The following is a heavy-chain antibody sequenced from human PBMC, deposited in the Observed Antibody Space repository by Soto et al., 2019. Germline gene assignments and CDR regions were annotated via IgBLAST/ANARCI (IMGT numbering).Heavy chain of an antibody. D-gene: IGHD3-10*01. J-gene: IGHJ4*02. Sequence: QVQLVESGGGVVQPGTSLRLSCVASGFTFSSNGMHWVRQAPGKGLEWVAVISYDGFRKHYADSVKGRFTFSRDNSQNPLYLQMNSLGAEESAVYYCAKDLEGSGSFDYWGQGTLVTVSS. CDR2: ISYDGFRK. V-gene: IGHV3-30*18. CDR1: GFTFSSNG. CDR3: AKDLEGSGSFDY.